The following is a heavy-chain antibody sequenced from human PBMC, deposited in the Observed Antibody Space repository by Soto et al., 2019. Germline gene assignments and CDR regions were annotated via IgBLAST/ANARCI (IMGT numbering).Heavy chain of an antibody. CDR2: ISSSSSTI. CDR1: GFTFSSYS. V-gene: IGHV3-48*02. CDR3: ARTSLHLEQQLVSDFQH. D-gene: IGHD6-13*01. Sequence: EVQLVESGGGLVQPGGSLRLSCAASGFTFSSYSMNWVRQAPGKGLEWVSYISSSSSTIYYADSVKGRFTISRDNAKNSLYLQMNSLRDEDTAVYYCARTSLHLEQQLVSDFQHWGQGTLVTVSS. J-gene: IGHJ1*01.